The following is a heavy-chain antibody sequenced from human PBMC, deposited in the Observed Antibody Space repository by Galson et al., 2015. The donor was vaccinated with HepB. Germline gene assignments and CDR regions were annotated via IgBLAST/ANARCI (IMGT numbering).Heavy chain of an antibody. J-gene: IGHJ4*02. Sequence: SLRLSCAASGFTFSSYAMHWVRQAPGKGLEWVAVISYDGSNKYYADSVKGRFTISRDNSKNTLYLQMNSLRAEDTAVYYCARGGQWLAPGDYWGQGTLVTVSS. V-gene: IGHV3-30*04. CDR1: GFTFSSYA. CDR3: ARGGQWLAPGDY. D-gene: IGHD6-19*01. CDR2: ISYDGSNK.